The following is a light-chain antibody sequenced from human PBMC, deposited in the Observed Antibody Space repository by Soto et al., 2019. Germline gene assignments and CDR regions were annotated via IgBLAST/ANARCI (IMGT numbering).Light chain of an antibody. CDR1: SGLNVDAYR. CDR3: MIWLTSAYV. CDR2: YMSDSDN. Sequence: QPVLTQPASLSASPGASARLTCTLRSGLNVDAYRIYWYQQKPGSPPQFLLRYMSDSDNQQGSVVPNRFSGSKDASANAGLLLISALQSDDEADYYCMIWLTSAYVFGTGTKLTVL. V-gene: IGLV5-45*01. J-gene: IGLJ1*01.